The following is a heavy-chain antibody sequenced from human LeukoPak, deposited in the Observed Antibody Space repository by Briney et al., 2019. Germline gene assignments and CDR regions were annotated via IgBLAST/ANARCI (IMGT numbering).Heavy chain of an antibody. CDR2: IKGKTDGGTT. CDR1: GFTFSNAW. D-gene: IGHD3-3*01. J-gene: IGHJ4*02. Sequence: PGGSLRLSCAASGFTFSNAWMTWVRQAPGKRLEWVGRIKGKTDGGTTYYAAPVKGRFTISRDDSKNTLYLQMNSLKTEDTAVYYCTTAMDFWSGWSRFDYWGQGTLVTVSS. V-gene: IGHV3-15*01. CDR3: TTAMDFWSGWSRFDY.